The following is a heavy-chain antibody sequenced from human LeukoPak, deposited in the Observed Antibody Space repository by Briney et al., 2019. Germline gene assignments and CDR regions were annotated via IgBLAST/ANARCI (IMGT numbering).Heavy chain of an antibody. V-gene: IGHV3-23*01. Sequence: GGSMRLSCAASGFTFSSYAMSWVRQAPGKGLEWVSAISGSGGSTYYADSVKGRFTISRDNSKNTLYLQMNSLRAEDTAVYYCAKDGNPFGGYFDYWGQGTLVTVSS. CDR1: GFTFSSYA. CDR3: AKDGNPFGGYFDY. J-gene: IGHJ4*02. CDR2: ISGSGGST. D-gene: IGHD3-16*01.